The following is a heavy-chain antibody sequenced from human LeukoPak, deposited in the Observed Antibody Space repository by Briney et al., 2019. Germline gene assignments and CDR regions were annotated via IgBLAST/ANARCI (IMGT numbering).Heavy chain of an antibody. D-gene: IGHD1/OR15-1a*01. CDR2: VYYNGIT. J-gene: IGHJ4*02. CDR1: GVSINTYF. V-gene: IGHV4-59*01. Sequence: SKTLSLTCTVSGVSINTYFWSWIRQPPGKGLEWIGYVYYNGITNYNPSLKSRVSISLDTSKNQSSLRLNSVTAAETAVYYCASQLGGTTFHWGQGTRVTVSS. CDR3: ASQLGGTTFH.